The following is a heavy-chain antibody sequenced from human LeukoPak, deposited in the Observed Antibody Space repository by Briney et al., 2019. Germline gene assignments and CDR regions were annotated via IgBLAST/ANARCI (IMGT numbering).Heavy chain of an antibody. V-gene: IGHV3-23*01. CDR1: GFTFSSYA. CDR2: ISGSGGST. D-gene: IGHD1-26*01. Sequence: GGSLRLSCAASGFTFSSYAMSWVRQAPGKGLEWVSAISGSGGSTYYADSVKGRFTISRDNSKNTLYLQMNSLRAEDTAVYYCARGTISDRWEYYFDYWGQGTLVTVSS. CDR3: ARGTISDRWEYYFDY. J-gene: IGHJ4*02.